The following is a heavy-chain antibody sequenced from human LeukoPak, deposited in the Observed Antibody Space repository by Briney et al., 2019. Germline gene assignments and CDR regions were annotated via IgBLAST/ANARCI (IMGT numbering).Heavy chain of an antibody. CDR1: GFTFDDYG. CDR3: AREDVWGSYRYPDY. CDR2: INWNGGST. J-gene: IGHJ4*02. Sequence: GGSLRLSCAASGFTFDDYGMSWVRQAPGKGLEWVSGINWNGGSTGYADSVKGRFTISRDNAKNSLYLQMNSLRAEDTALYYCAREDVWGSYRYPDYWGQGTLVTVSS. V-gene: IGHV3-20*04. D-gene: IGHD3-16*02.